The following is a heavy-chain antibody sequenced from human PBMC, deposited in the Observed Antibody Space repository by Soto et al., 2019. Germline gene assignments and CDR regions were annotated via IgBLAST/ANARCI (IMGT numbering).Heavy chain of an antibody. Sequence: GGSLKISCKGSGYSFTSYWIGWGRQMPGKGLEWMGIIYPGDSDTRYSPSFQGQVTISADKSLSTPCLQWSSLKAADSAIYNCARQQAVSWFDYWGQGTLVTVSS. CDR2: IYPGDSDT. J-gene: IGHJ4*02. D-gene: IGHD6-13*01. CDR3: ARQQAVSWFDY. V-gene: IGHV5-51*01. CDR1: GYSFTSYW.